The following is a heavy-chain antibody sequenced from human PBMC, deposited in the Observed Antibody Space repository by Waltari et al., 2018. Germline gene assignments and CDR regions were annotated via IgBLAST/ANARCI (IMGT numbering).Heavy chain of an antibody. V-gene: IGHV3-48*03. CDR2: ISSSGSTI. D-gene: IGHD3-9*01. CDR1: VFTFSSYE. J-gene: IGHJ6*02. CDR3: ARVQMLYDILTGYYKGYYYYGMDV. Sequence: EVQLVESGGGLVQPGGSLRLSCADSVFTFSSYEMNWVRQATGKGLEWVSYISSSGSTIYYAASVKGRFTISRDNAKNSLYLQMNSLRAEDTAVYYCARVQMLYDILTGYYKGYYYYGMDVWGQGTTVTVSS.